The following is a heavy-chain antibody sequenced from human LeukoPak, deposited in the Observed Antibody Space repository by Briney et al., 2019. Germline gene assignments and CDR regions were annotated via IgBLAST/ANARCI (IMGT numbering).Heavy chain of an antibody. Sequence: SETLSLTCTVSGGSISPYYWSWIRQPPGKGLEWIGRFYASGTTNTSPSLKSRVTMSVDTSKNQFSLKLSSVTAADTAVYYCAKDSSTWGNLAGHFDSWGQGTLVTVSS. V-gene: IGHV4-4*07. J-gene: IGHJ4*02. CDR2: FYASGTT. D-gene: IGHD6-13*01. CDR3: AKDSSTWGNLAGHFDS. CDR1: GGSISPYY.